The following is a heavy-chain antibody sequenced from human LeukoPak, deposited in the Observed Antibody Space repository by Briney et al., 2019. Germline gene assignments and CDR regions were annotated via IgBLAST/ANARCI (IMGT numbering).Heavy chain of an antibody. D-gene: IGHD6-6*01. CDR2: IIPIFGTA. CDR3: ARGGGIAARLGFGGEDY. Sequence: ASVKVSCKASGGTFSSYAISWVRQAPGQGLEWMGGIIPIFGTANYAQKFQGRVTITTDESTSTAYMELSSLRSEDTAVYYCARGGGIAARLGFGGEDYWGQGTLVTVSS. V-gene: IGHV1-69*05. CDR1: GGTFSSYA. J-gene: IGHJ4*02.